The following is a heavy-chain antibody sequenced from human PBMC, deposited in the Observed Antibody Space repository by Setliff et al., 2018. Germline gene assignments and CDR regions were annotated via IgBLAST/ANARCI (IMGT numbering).Heavy chain of an antibody. CDR2: ISPHTGNT. Sequence: VASVKVSCKTSGYTFSDYGIAWVRQAPGQGLEWMGWISPHTGNTFYSPKLHGRLTLTTDTSTSTAYMELRSLDSDDTAVYYCSRLVRFCIRASCQRLSGGEFWGQGTLVTVSS. CDR1: GYTFSDYG. D-gene: IGHD2-2*01. V-gene: IGHV1-18*01. J-gene: IGHJ4*02. CDR3: SRLVRFCIRASCQRLSGGEF.